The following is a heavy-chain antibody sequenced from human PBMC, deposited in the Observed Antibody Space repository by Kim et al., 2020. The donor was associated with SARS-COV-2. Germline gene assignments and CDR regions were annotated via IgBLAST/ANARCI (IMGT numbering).Heavy chain of an antibody. J-gene: IGHJ4*02. CDR1: GGSISSSNW. V-gene: IGHV4-4*02. D-gene: IGHD3-10*01. CDR3: ARVRSYYYGSGSYYPNFDY. Sequence: SETLSLTCAVSGGSISSSNWWSWVRQPPGKGLEWIGEIYHSGSTNYNPSLKSRVTISVDKSKNQFSLKLSSVTAADTAVYYCARVRSYYYGSGSYYPNFDYWGQGTLVTVSS. CDR2: IYHSGST.